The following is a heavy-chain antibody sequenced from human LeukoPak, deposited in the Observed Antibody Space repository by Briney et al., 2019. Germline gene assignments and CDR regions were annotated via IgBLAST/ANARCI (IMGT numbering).Heavy chain of an antibody. CDR3: ARDIGGTVEVATMNY. CDR2: IYRGDGT. CDR1: GFTGSSHY. V-gene: IGHV3-66*01. J-gene: IGHJ4*02. D-gene: IGHD5-24*01. Sequence: HPGGSLILSCVASGFTGSSHYMSWVRQAPGKGLEWISVIYRGDGTYYADSVKGRFTISRDNSRNTVYLQMNSLRVEDTAVYYCARDIGGTVEVATMNYWGRGTLVTVSS.